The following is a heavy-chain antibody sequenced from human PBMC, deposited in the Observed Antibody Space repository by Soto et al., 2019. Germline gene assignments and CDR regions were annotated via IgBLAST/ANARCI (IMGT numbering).Heavy chain of an antibody. CDR2: INPSGGST. J-gene: IGHJ4*02. CDR3: ARVGCIVGAPRY. CDR1: GYTFTSYY. V-gene: IGHV1-46*03. Sequence: QVQLVQSGAEVKKPGASVKVSCKASGYTFTSYYMHWVRQAPGQGLEWMGIINPSGGSTSYAQKLLRRLTITRDTSTSTDYKELRSLRSKDTAVYYCARVGCIVGAPRYCSQGTLVTVSS. D-gene: IGHD1-26*01.